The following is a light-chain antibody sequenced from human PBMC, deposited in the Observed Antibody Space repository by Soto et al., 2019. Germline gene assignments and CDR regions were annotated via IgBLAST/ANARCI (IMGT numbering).Light chain of an antibody. Sequence: QSVLTQPRSVSGSPGQSVTISCTGTSSDIGGYNFVSWYQQHPGKAPKVMLFDVIKRPSGVPDRFSGSKSGNTASLTISGLQPDDEADYYCCSYAGSYSLVFGGGTKLTVL. CDR1: SSDIGGYNF. CDR3: CSYAGSYSLV. CDR2: DVI. J-gene: IGLJ2*01. V-gene: IGLV2-11*01.